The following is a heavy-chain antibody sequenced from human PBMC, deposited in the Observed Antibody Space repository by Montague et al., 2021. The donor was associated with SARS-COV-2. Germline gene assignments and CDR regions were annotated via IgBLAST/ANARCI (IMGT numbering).Heavy chain of an antibody. V-gene: IGHV3-23*01. CDR3: ARHVGMERVTYGMDV. CDR2: VTGSGGAT. J-gene: IGHJ6*02. D-gene: IGHD3-3*01. CDR1: GFTFSTYA. Sequence: PLRLSCAASGFTFSTYAMSWVRQAPGKGLGWVSSVTGSGGATYYADSVKGRFTISRDNSKNTVFLHMNSLRAEDTAVYYCARHVGMERVTYGMDVWGQGTTVTVSS.